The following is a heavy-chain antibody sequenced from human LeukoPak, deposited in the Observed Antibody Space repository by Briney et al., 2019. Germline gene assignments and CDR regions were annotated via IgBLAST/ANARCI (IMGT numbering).Heavy chain of an antibody. CDR2: IIPIFGTT. Sequence: GASVKVSCKASGVTFSSYAISWVRQAPGQGLEWMGGIIPIFGTTNSAQKFQGRVTITADVSTSTAYMELSSLRSEDTAVYYCARTDSSGYFSYYYYMDVWGKGTTVTISS. CDR1: GVTFSSYA. V-gene: IGHV1-69*13. D-gene: IGHD3-22*01. J-gene: IGHJ6*03. CDR3: ARTDSSGYFSYYYYMDV.